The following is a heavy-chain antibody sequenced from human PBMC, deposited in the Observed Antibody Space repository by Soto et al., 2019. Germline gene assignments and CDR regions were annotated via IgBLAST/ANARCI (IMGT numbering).Heavy chain of an antibody. V-gene: IGHV1-69*01. D-gene: IGHD2-2*02. CDR1: GGTFSSYA. J-gene: IGHJ6*02. CDR2: IIPIFGTA. CDR3: ARGGGYCSSTSCYTGGRDYYYGMDV. Sequence: QVQLVQSGAEVKKPGSSVKVSCKASGGTFSSYAISWVRQAPGQGLEWMRGIIPIFGTANYAQKFQGRVTITADESTSTAYMELSSLRSEDTAVYYCARGGGYCSSTSCYTGGRDYYYGMDVWGQGTTVTVSS.